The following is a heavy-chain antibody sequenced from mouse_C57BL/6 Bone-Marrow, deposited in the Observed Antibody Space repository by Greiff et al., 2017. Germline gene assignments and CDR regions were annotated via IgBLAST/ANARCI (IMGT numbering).Heavy chain of an antibody. CDR2: ISYDGSN. CDR3: ARAVTIVFAY. V-gene: IGHV3-6*01. CDR1: GYSITSGYY. Sequence: EVQLQESGPGLVKPSQSLSLTCSVTGYSITSGYYWNWIRQFPGNKLEWMGYISYDGSNNYNPSLKNRISITRDTSKNQFFLKLNSVTTEDTATYYCARAVTIVFAYWGQGTLVTVSA. J-gene: IGHJ3*01. D-gene: IGHD2-12*01.